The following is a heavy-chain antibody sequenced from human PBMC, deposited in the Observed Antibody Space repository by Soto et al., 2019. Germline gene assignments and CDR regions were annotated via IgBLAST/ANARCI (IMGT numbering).Heavy chain of an antibody. CDR2: IYNSWST. CDR1: GGSISSFY. J-gene: IGHJ4*02. Sequence: PSETLSLTCTVSGGSISSFYWSWIRQPPGKGLEWIGYIYNSWSTNYNPSLKSRVTISVDTSKNQFSLKLSSVTAADTAVYYCASSTPRLAAAGFVYWGQGTLVTVSA. D-gene: IGHD6-13*01. CDR3: ASSTPRLAAAGFVY. V-gene: IGHV4-59*01.